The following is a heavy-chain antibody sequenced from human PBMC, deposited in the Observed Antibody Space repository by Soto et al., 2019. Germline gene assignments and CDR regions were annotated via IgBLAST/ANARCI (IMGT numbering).Heavy chain of an antibody. J-gene: IGHJ6*02. V-gene: IGHV1-69*13. CDR1: GGTFSSYA. CDR3: SRAREGFLEWLSYYYYYGMDV. D-gene: IGHD3-3*01. CDR2: IIPIFGTA. Sequence: GASVKVSCKASGGTFSSYAISWVRQAPGQGLEWMGGIIPIFGTANYAQKFQGRVTITADDSTSTAYMELSSLRSEDTAVYYCSRAREGFLEWLSYYYYYGMDVWCQGTTVTVS.